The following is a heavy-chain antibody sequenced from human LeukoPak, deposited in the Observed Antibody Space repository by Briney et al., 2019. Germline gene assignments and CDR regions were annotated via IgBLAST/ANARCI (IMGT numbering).Heavy chain of an antibody. Sequence: PSETLSLTCTVSGGSVSSGSYHWSWIRQPPGKGLEWIGYIYYSGSTNYNPSLKSRVTISVDTSKNQFSLKLSSVTAADTAVYYCAREYYYDSSGYSPIDYWGQGTLVTVSS. J-gene: IGHJ4*02. CDR3: AREYYYDSSGYSPIDY. CDR2: IYYSGST. D-gene: IGHD3-22*01. CDR1: GGSVSSGSYH. V-gene: IGHV4-61*01.